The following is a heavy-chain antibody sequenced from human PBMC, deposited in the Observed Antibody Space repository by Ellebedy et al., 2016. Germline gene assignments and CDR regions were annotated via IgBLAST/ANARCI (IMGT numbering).Heavy chain of an antibody. J-gene: IGHJ6*03. V-gene: IGHV3-7*01. D-gene: IGHD2-2*01. CDR1: GFTFSSYW. CDR2: IRQDGSGK. Sequence: GESLKISXAASGFTFSSYWMSWVRQAPGKGLEWVANIRQDGSGKYYVDSVKGRFTISRDSAENSLYLQLNSLRVEDTALYYCARAVGYHLLSGYYYYMDVWGKGTTVTVSS. CDR3: ARAVGYHLLSGYYYYMDV.